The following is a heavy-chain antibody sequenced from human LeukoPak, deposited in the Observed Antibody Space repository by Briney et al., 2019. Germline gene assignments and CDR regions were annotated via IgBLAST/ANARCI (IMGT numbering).Heavy chain of an antibody. J-gene: IGHJ3*02. V-gene: IGHV3-21*01. CDR3: ARDPLTGYDYVWGSYRQWSDAFDI. CDR1: GFTFSNAW. Sequence: PGGSLRLSCAASGFTFSNAWMSWVRQAPGKGLEWVSSISSSSSYIYYADSVKGRFTISRDNAKNSLYLQMNSLRAEDTAVYYCARDPLTGYDYVWGSYRQWSDAFDIWGQGTMVTVSS. CDR2: ISSSSSYI. D-gene: IGHD3-16*02.